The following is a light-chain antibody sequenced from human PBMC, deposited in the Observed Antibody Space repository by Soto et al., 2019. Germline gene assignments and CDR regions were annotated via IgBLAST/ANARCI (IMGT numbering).Light chain of an antibody. CDR2: HAS. V-gene: IGKV1-8*01. CDR3: QQTYNTPWT. Sequence: AIRMTQSPSSFSASTGGRVTITSRASQGISSYLAWYQQKPGKAPKLLIYHASNLESGVPSRFSGSGSGTDFTLTISSLQPDDFATYYCQQTYNTPWTFGQGTKVDIK. J-gene: IGKJ1*01. CDR1: QGISSY.